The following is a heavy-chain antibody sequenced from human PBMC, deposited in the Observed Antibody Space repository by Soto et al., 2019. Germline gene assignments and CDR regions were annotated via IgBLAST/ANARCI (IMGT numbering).Heavy chain of an antibody. D-gene: IGHD1-26*01. J-gene: IGHJ4*02. Sequence: QVQLVESGGGVVQPGRSLRLSCAASGFTFSSYGMHWVRQAPGKGLEWVAVISYDGSNKYYADSVKGRFTISRDNSKNTLYLQMNSLRAEDTAVYYCAKDLHSGSRDYWGQGTLVTVSS. V-gene: IGHV3-30*18. CDR3: AKDLHSGSRDY. CDR2: ISYDGSNK. CDR1: GFTFSSYG.